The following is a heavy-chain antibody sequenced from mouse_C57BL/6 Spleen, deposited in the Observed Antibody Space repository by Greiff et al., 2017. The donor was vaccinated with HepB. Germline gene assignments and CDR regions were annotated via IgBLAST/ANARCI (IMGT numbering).Heavy chain of an antibody. CDR3: ARERGSSPDY. V-gene: IGHV1-81*01. Sequence: QVQLKESGAELARPGASVKLSCKASGYTFTSYGISWVKQRTGQGLEWIGEIYPRSGNTYYNEKFKGKATLTADKSSSTAYMELRSLTSEDSAVYFCARERGSSPDYWGQGTTLTVSS. D-gene: IGHD1-1*01. J-gene: IGHJ2*01. CDR1: GYTFTSYG. CDR2: IYPRSGNT.